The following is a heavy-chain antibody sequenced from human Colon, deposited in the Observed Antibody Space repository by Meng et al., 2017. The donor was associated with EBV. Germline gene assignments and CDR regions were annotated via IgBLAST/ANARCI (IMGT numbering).Heavy chain of an antibody. V-gene: IGHV4-31*03. D-gene: IGHD6-19*01. Sequence: QSQEWGPGQVEPSQTLALNCTCSGGSVSSGGDYWTWIRQHPGKGLEWFGHIYYSGSTFYNPSLKRRVIISIDTSKNQFSLNLRSVTAADTAVYYCARVSSGWDYFDYWGQGTLVTVSS. CDR3: ARVSSGWDYFDY. J-gene: IGHJ4*02. CDR2: IYYSGST. CDR1: GGSVSSGGDY.